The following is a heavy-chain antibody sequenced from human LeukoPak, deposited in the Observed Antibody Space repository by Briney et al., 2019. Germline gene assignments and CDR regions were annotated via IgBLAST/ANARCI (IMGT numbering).Heavy chain of an antibody. Sequence: SETLSLTCTVSGDSINSYYWSWIRQPPGKGLEWIGYIYYSGSTKYNPSLKSRVTISVDTSKNQFSLKLSSVTAADTAVYYCARVTGYMVEDYFDYWGQGTLVTVSS. J-gene: IGHJ4*02. CDR1: GDSINSYY. V-gene: IGHV4-59*01. CDR2: IYYSGST. CDR3: ARVTGYMVEDYFDY. D-gene: IGHD6-13*01.